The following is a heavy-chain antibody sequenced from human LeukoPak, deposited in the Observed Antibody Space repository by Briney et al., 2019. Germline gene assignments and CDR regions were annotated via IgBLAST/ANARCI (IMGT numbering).Heavy chain of an antibody. CDR3: ARDRVKQWLVPDNWFGP. CDR2: IYTSGST. J-gene: IGHJ5*02. Sequence: NPSETLSLTCTVSGGSISSYYWSWIRQPAGKGLEWIGRIYTSGSTNYNPSLKSRGTMSVDTSKNQFSRKLSSGTAADTAVYYCARDRVKQWLVPDNWFGPWGQGTLVTVSS. D-gene: IGHD6-19*01. V-gene: IGHV4-4*07. CDR1: GGSISSYY.